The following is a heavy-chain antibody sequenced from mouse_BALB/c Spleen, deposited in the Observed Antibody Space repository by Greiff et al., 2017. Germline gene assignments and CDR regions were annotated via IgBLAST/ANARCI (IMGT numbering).Heavy chain of an antibody. J-gene: IGHJ4*01. CDR2: ISTYYGDA. CDR1: GYTFTDYA. CDR3: ARYYYAMDY. Sequence: QVQLQQSGAELVRPGVSVKISCKGSGYTFTDYAMHWVKQNHAKSLEWIGVISTYYGDASYNQKFKGKATMTVDKSSSTAYMELARLTSEDSAIYYCARYYYAMDYWGQGTSVTVSS. V-gene: IGHV1S137*01.